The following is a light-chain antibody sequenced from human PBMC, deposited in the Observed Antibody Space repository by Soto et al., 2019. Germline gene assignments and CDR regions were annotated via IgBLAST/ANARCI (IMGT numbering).Light chain of an antibody. CDR1: EGVGSS. CDR3: QQYGSSVT. CDR2: GAS. J-gene: IGKJ5*01. Sequence: ETVMTQSPATLSVSPGERVTLSCRASEGVGSSLAWYQQKPGQAPRVLIYGASNRATGIPDRFSGSGSGTDFTLTISRLEPEDFAVYYCQQYGSSVTFGQGTRLEIK. V-gene: IGKV3-20*01.